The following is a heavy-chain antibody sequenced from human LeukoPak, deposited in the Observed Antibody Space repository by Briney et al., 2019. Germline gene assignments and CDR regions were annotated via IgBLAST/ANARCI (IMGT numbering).Heavy chain of an antibody. CDR1: GFTFSSYE. D-gene: IGHD3-10*02. Sequence: GGSLRLSCAATGFTFSSYEMNWVRQATGKGLEWVSYISSSGSTRYYADSVKGRFTISRDNAKNSLYLQMNSLRAEDTAVYYCAELGITMIGGVWGKGTTVTISS. J-gene: IGHJ6*04. CDR2: ISSSGSTR. V-gene: IGHV3-48*03. CDR3: AELGITMIGGV.